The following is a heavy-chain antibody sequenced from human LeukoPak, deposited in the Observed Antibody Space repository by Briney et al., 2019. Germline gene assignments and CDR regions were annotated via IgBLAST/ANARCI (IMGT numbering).Heavy chain of an antibody. J-gene: IGHJ6*02. CDR2: ISGSGGST. Sequence: GGSLRLSCAASGFTFSSYAMSWVRQAPGKGLEWVSAISGSGGSTYYADSVKGRFTISRDNSKNTLYLQMNSLRAEDTAVYYCAKGGDSSGSSYYYYGMDVWGQGTTVTVSS. V-gene: IGHV3-23*01. D-gene: IGHD3-22*01. CDR1: GFTFSSYA. CDR3: AKGGDSSGSSYYYYGMDV.